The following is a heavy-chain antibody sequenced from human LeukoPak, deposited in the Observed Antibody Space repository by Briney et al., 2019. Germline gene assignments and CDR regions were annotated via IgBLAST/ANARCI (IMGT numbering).Heavy chain of an antibody. V-gene: IGHV4-4*07. D-gene: IGHD3-10*01. Sequence: SETLSLTCSVSNDSISSYCWSWIRQPAGKGLEWIGRIYTSGSTNYNPSLKSRVTMSVDTSKNQFSLELSSVTAADTAVYYCARDYGSGTYSLYYYGLDVWGQGTTVTVSS. CDR2: IYTSGST. CDR1: NDSISSYC. J-gene: IGHJ6*02. CDR3: ARDYGSGTYSLYYYGLDV.